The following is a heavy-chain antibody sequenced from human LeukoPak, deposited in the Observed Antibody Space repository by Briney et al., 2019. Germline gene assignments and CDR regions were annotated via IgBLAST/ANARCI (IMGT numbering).Heavy chain of an antibody. CDR2: ISAYNGNT. J-gene: IGHJ4*02. CDR1: GYTFTSYG. Sequence: ASVKVSCKASGYTFTSYGISWVRQAPGQGLEWMGWISAYNGNTNYAQKLQGRVTMTTDASTSTAYMELRSLRSDDTAVYYCARDIRNYGGLPTGYWGQGTLVTVSS. CDR3: ARDIRNYGGLPTGY. D-gene: IGHD4-23*01. V-gene: IGHV1-18*01.